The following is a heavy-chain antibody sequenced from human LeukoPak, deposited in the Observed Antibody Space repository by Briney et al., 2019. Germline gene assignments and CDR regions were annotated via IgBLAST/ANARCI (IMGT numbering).Heavy chain of an antibody. CDR2: IYPGDSDA. CDR3: AMCSSSWSRWNAFDI. D-gene: IGHD6-13*01. J-gene: IGHJ3*02. CDR1: GYTFTTYW. V-gene: IGHV5-51*01. Sequence: GESLKISCQGSGYTFTTYWIAWARQMPGKGLEWMGSIYPGDSDARYSPSFQGQVTISADTSINTAHLQWSSLKASDTAMYYCAMCSSSWSRWNAFDIWGQGTMVTGSS.